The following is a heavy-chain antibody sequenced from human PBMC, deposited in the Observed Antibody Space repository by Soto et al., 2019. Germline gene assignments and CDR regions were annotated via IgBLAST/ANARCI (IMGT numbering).Heavy chain of an antibody. Sequence: GGSLRLSCTGSGFTFSSYAMSWVRQAPGKGLEWVSAISFNSETTYYGDSVQGRFTISRDNSKNTLFLQMNSLRPEDTAAYYCAKFWASGRNGVADNDAFDVWCQGTMVTVS. D-gene: IGHD3-16*01. J-gene: IGHJ3*01. CDR1: GFTFSSYA. V-gene: IGHV3-23*01. CDR3: AKFWASGRNGVADNDAFDV. CDR2: ISFNSETT.